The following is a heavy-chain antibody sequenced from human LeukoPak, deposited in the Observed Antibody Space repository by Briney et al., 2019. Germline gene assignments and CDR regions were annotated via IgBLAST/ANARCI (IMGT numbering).Heavy chain of an antibody. Sequence: GRSLRLSCAASGFTFSNYGMHWVRQAPGKGLEWVAVIWYDGSQKHYADSVKGRFTISRDNSKNALYLQMDSLRAEDTAVYYCASGSGYNFGNFDYWGQGTLVTVSS. D-gene: IGHD5-18*01. CDR1: GFTFSNYG. V-gene: IGHV3-33*01. CDR3: ASGSGYNFGNFDY. J-gene: IGHJ4*02. CDR2: IWYDGSQK.